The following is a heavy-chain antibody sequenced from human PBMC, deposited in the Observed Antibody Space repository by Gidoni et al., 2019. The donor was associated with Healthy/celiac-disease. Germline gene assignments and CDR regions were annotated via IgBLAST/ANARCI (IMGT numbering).Heavy chain of an antibody. CDR1: GGSMLSHY. CDR2: IYYSGST. CDR3: AIIPSGYSPFYYYYLDV. D-gene: IGHD5-12*01. J-gene: IGHJ6*03. V-gene: IGHV4-59*11. Sequence: QVQLQESGPGLVKPSETLYRTCTVYGGSMLSHYLRWIRQRPGKGLEWSGYIYYSGSTNYNPSLKSRVTISVDTSKHQFSLKLSSVTSAATAVYYCAIIPSGYSPFYYYYLDVWGKGTTVPVSS.